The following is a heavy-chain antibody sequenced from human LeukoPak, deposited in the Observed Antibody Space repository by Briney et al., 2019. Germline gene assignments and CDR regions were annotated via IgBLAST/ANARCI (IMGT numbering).Heavy chain of an antibody. CDR1: GFIVSSNY. V-gene: IGHV3-23*01. CDR3: AKMGHSGSYYSSDY. Sequence: QPGGSLRLSCAASGFIVSSNYMSWVRQAPGKGLEWVSAISGSGGSIYYADSVKGRFTISRDNSKNTLYLQTNSLRAEDTAVYYCAKMGHSGSYYSSDYWGQGTLVTVSS. D-gene: IGHD3-10*01. CDR2: ISGSGGSI. J-gene: IGHJ4*02.